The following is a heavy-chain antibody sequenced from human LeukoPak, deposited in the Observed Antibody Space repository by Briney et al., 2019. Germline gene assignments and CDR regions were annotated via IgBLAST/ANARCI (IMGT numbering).Heavy chain of an antibody. CDR1: GFTFSSSW. Sequence: GGSLRLSCAACGFTFSSSWRSWVRQARGKGVEWVANIMRDGSAKYYVDSVKGRFTISRDNTKNSLHLQMNRLTAEDTAVYFCSTKVYWGQGTLVTVPS. CDR2: IMRDGSAK. V-gene: IGHV3-7*05. J-gene: IGHJ4*02. CDR3: STKVY.